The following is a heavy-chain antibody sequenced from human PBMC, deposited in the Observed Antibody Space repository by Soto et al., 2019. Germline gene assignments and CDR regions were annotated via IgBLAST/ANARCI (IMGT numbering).Heavy chain of an antibody. J-gene: IGHJ6*04. V-gene: IGHV4-59*02. Sequence: VQLQESGEGLVKPSETLSLTCTVSGGSVSSSHWTWIRQAPGKGLEWIGYIYYNGTTYYNPSLKCTVTRSVNTSKRQFSLRLTSVTAPDSAVYYCAREFFWRSSSSPTYYYGLDVWGKGTTVTVSS. D-gene: IGHD6-6*01. CDR2: IYYNGTT. CDR1: GGSVSSSH. CDR3: AREFFWRSSSSPTYYYGLDV.